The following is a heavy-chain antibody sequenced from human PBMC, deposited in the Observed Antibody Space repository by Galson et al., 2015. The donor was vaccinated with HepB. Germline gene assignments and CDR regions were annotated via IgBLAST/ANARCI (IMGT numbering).Heavy chain of an antibody. CDR1: GGIFSSYA. V-gene: IGHV1-69*04. J-gene: IGHJ4*02. D-gene: IGHD3-22*01. CDR3: AREVLRYYYDGAGYYYFDY. CDR2: VIPVLGTA. Sequence: SVKVSCKASGGIFSSYAFSWVRQAPGQGLEWMGRVIPVLGTANYAQNFQGRVTITADKSTSTAYMELSSLRSGDTAVYYCAREVLRYYYDGAGYYYFDYWGQGTLITVSS.